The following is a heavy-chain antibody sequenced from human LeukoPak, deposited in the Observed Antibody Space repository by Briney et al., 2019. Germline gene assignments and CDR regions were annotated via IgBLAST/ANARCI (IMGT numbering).Heavy chain of an antibody. CDR2: ISYDGSNK. V-gene: IGHV3-30-3*01. Sequence: GGSLRLSCAASGFTFSSYAMHWVRQAPGKGLEWVAVISYDGSNKYYADSVKGRFTISRDNSKNPLYLQMNSLRAEDTAVYYCARDYYYGSGIPPDYWGQGTLVTVSS. CDR3: ARDYYYGSGIPPDY. J-gene: IGHJ4*02. CDR1: GFTFSSYA. D-gene: IGHD3-10*01.